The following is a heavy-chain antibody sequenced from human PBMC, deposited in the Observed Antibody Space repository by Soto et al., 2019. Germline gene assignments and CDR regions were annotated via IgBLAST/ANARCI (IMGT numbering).Heavy chain of an antibody. V-gene: IGHV5-51*01. J-gene: IGHJ6*02. CDR3: ARQFGELFGGYYYGMDV. D-gene: IGHD3-10*01. CDR1: GYSFTSYW. Sequence: RGESLKISCKGSGYSFTSYWIGWVRQMPGKGLEWMGIIYPGDSDTRYSPSFQGQVTISADKSISTAYLQWSSLKASDTAMYYCARQFGELFGGYYYGMDVWGQGTTVTVSS. CDR2: IYPGDSDT.